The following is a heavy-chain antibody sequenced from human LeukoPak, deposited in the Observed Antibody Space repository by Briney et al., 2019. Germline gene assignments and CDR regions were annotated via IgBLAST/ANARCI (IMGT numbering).Heavy chain of an antibody. J-gene: IGHJ4*02. CDR2: IYHSGST. V-gene: IGHV4-38-2*01. Sequence: SETLSLTCAVSGYSISSGYYWGWIRQPPGKGLEWIGSIYHSGSTYYNPSLKSRVTISVDTPKNQFSLKLSSVTAADTAVYYCASRAVADTFDYWGQGTLVTVSS. CDR3: ASRAVADTFDY. D-gene: IGHD6-19*01. CDR1: GYSISSGYY.